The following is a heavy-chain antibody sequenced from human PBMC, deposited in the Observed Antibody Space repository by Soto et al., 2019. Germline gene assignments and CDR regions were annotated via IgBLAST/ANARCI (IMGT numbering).Heavy chain of an antibody. J-gene: IGHJ4*02. Sequence: QVQLQQWGAGLLKPSETLSLTCAVYGGSFSGYFWTWIRQPPGKGLEWIGEIIHSGSTNYIPSLTARVTISVDSSTNQFSLKLSYVTAPATAVYYCARGRSHLEELSFNYLDSWGQATPVTVSS. CDR1: GGSFSGYF. V-gene: IGHV4-34*12. D-gene: IGHD3-16*02. CDR3: ARGRSHLEELSFNYLDS. CDR2: IIHSGST.